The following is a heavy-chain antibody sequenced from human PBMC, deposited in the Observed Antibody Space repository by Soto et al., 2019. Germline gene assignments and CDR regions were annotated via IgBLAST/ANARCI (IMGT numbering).Heavy chain of an antibody. Sequence: EVQLLESGGGLIQPGGSLRLSCSASGFSFSSYAMMWVRQAPGKGLEWVSVISGRGGSSYFADSAKGRFTISRDNSKNMLYLEMNSLRVEDTAIYFCAKGSIEYSASVDYWGQGTLVIVSS. D-gene: IGHD1-26*01. J-gene: IGHJ4*02. CDR2: ISGRGGSS. V-gene: IGHV3-23*01. CDR1: GFSFSSYA. CDR3: AKGSIEYSASVDY.